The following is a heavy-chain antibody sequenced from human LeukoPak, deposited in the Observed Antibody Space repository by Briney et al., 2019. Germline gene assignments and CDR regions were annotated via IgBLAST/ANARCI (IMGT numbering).Heavy chain of an antibody. V-gene: IGHV5-51*01. Sequence: GESLKISCKGSGYSFISYWIGWVRQMPGKGLEGMGIIYPGDSDTRYSPSFQGQVTISADKSISTAYLQWSSLKASDTAIYYCARGSLRQSLATYDPGSWFDPWGHGTLVTVSS. D-gene: IGHD5-12*01. CDR3: ARGSLRQSLATYDPGSWFDP. J-gene: IGHJ5*02. CDR1: GYSFISYW. CDR2: IYPGDSDT.